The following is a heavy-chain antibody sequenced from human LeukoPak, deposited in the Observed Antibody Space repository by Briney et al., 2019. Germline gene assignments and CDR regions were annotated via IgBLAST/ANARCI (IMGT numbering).Heavy chain of an antibody. CDR1: GYTLTELS. V-gene: IGHV1-24*01. Sequence: ASVKVSCKVSGYTLTELSMHWVRQAPGKGLEWMGGFDPEDGETIYAQKFQGRVTMTEDTSTDTAYMELSSLRSEDTAVYYCATRLHGSGSYTFDYWAREPWSPSPQ. J-gene: IGHJ4*02. CDR2: FDPEDGET. CDR3: ATRLHGSGSYTFDY. D-gene: IGHD3-10*01.